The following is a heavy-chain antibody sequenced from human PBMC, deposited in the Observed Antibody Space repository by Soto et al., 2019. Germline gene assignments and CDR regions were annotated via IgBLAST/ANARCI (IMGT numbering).Heavy chain of an antibody. J-gene: IGHJ4*02. CDR2: IYHSGST. V-gene: IGHV4-4*02. D-gene: IGHD3-10*01. Sequence: QVQLQESGPGLVKPSGTLSLTCAVSSGSISSSNWWSWVRQPPGKGQEWIGEIYHSGSTNYNPSLKGRVTISVDKSKNQFSLKLSSVTAADTAVYYCARELGRSGSGPGDYWGQGTLVTVSS. CDR1: SGSISSSNW. CDR3: ARELGRSGSGPGDY.